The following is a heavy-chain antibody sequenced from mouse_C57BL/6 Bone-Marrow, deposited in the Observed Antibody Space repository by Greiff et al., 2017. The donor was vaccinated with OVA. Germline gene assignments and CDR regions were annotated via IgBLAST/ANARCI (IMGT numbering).Heavy chain of an antibody. CDR1: GFTFSSYG. D-gene: IGHD1-1*01. Sequence: EVKVVESGGDLVKPGGSLKLSCAASGFTFSSYGMSWVRQSPDKRLEWVATISSGGSYTYYPDSVKGRFTISRDNAKNTLYLQMSSLKSEDTAMYYCARHINGSSPFAYWGQGTLVTVSA. CDR3: ARHINGSSPFAY. V-gene: IGHV5-6*01. CDR2: ISSGGSYT. J-gene: IGHJ3*01.